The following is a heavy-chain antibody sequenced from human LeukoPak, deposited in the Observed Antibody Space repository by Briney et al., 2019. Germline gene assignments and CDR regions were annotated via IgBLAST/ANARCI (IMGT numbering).Heavy chain of an antibody. CDR1: GYTFTGYY. J-gene: IGHJ5*02. CDR2: INPNSGGT. Sequence: PGASVKVSCKASGYTFTGYYMHWVRQAPGQGLEWMGWINPNSGGTNYAQKFQGGVTMTRDTSISTAYMELSRLRSDDTAVYYCARDLVVVPAAEYRYNWFDPWGQGTLVTVSS. CDR3: ARDLVVVPAAEYRYNWFDP. V-gene: IGHV1-2*02. D-gene: IGHD2-2*01.